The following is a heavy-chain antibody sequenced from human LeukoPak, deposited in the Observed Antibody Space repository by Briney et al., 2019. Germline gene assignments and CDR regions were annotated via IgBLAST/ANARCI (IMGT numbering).Heavy chain of an antibody. Sequence: SETLSLTCTVSGGSISSGDYSWSWIRQPPGKGLEWIGYIYYSGSTSYNPSLKSRVTISVDTSKNQFSLKLSSMTAADTAVYYCARHATQGGDDRRAFDIWGQGTMVTVSS. V-gene: IGHV4-61*08. J-gene: IGHJ3*02. CDR2: IYYSGST. CDR3: ARHATQGGDDRRAFDI. D-gene: IGHD3-16*01. CDR1: GGSISSGDYS.